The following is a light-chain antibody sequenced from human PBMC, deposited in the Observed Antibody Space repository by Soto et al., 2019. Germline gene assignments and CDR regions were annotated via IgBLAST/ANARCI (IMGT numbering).Light chain of an antibody. Sequence: DIQMTQSPSSLSASVGDRVTITCRASQSISSYLNWYQQKPGKAPKLLIYAASSLQSGVPSRFSGSGSGTDFTLTISSLQPEDFATYYCQQSYSNPGTFGQGTKVDIK. CDR2: AAS. CDR3: QQSYSNPGT. CDR1: QSISSY. V-gene: IGKV1-39*01. J-gene: IGKJ1*01.